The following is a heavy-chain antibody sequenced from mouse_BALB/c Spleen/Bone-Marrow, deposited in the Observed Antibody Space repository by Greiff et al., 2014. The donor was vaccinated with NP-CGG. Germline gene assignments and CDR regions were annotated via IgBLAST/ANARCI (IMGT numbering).Heavy chain of an antibody. CDR3: ARSRYGIY. CDR1: GYTFTDYY. D-gene: IGHD2-14*01. J-gene: IGHJ2*01. V-gene: IGHV1-26*01. Sequence: EVQLQQSGPELVKPGASVKMSCKASGYTFTDYYMKWVRQNHGKSLEWIGDINPNSGDSSYNQKFKGKATLTVDKSSSTAYMQLNSLTSEDSAVYYCARSRYGIYWGQGTTLTVSS. CDR2: INPNSGDS.